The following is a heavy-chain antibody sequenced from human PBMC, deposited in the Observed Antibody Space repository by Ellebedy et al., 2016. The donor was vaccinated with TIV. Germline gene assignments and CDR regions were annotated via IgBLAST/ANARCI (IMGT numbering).Heavy chain of an antibody. D-gene: IGHD2-2*01. CDR1: EFYFGDDW. Sequence: GESLKISCAAFEFYFGDDWMSWVRQAPGKGLEWVSSISDFSAYRFYADSVKGRFTISRDNAKNSLYLQMDSLRAEDTAVYYCARDTVPAALDAFDIWGQGTMVTVSS. J-gene: IGHJ3*02. V-gene: IGHV3-21*01. CDR3: ARDTVPAALDAFDI. CDR2: ISDFSAYR.